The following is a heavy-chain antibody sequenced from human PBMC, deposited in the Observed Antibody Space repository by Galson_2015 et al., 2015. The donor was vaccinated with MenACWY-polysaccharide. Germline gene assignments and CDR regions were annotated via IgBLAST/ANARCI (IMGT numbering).Heavy chain of an antibody. D-gene: IGHD1-7*01. Sequence: LRLSCAASGFSFRSYWMSWVRQAPGQGLEWVADIKQDGSEEYYVDSVKGRFAISRDNARNSLYLQMNSLRAEDTAVYFCARDTGVSRTDDWSFDLWGRGSQVTVSS. CDR3: ARDTGVSRTDDWSFDL. CDR2: IKQDGSEE. J-gene: IGHJ2*01. V-gene: IGHV3-7*01. CDR1: GFSFRSYW.